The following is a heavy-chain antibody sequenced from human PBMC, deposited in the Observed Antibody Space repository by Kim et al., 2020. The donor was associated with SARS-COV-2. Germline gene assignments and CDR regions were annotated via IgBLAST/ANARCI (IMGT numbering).Heavy chain of an antibody. D-gene: IGHD2-15*01. V-gene: IGHV1-69*13. CDR1: GGTFSSYA. Sequence: SVKVSCKASGGTFSSYAISWVRQAPGQGLEWMGGIIPIFGTANYAQKFQGRVTITADESTSTAYMELSSLRSEDTAVYYCARDRGYCSGGSCYYFDYWGQGTLVTVSS. CDR3: ARDRGYCSGGSCYYFDY. CDR2: IIPIFGTA. J-gene: IGHJ4*02.